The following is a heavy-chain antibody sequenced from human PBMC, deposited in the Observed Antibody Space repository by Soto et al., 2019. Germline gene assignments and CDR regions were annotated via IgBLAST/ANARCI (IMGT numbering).Heavy chain of an antibody. Sequence: GASVKVSCKASGYTFTSYGISLLRQAPGQGLEWMGIINPSGGSTNYAQRFQGRVTMTRDTSTSTVYMELSSLRSEDTAVYYCARDYYDTSGYYYYGMDVWGQGTTVTVSS. D-gene: IGHD3-22*01. CDR1: GYTFTSYG. J-gene: IGHJ6*02. CDR2: INPSGGST. V-gene: IGHV1-46*01. CDR3: ARDYYDTSGYYYYGMDV.